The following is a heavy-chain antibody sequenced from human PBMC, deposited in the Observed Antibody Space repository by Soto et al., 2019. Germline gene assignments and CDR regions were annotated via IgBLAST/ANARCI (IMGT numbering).Heavy chain of an antibody. D-gene: IGHD6-6*01. CDR1: GFTFSSYS. V-gene: IGHV3-21*01. J-gene: IGHJ6*02. Sequence: GGSLRLSCAASGFTFSSYSMNWVRQAPGKGLEWVSSISSSSSYIYYADSVKGRFTISRDNAKNSLYLQMNSLRAEDTAVYYCARSDRTRPSNTPRSSSFYYYGMDVWGQGTTVTVSS. CDR3: ARSDRTRPSNTPRSSSFYYYGMDV. CDR2: ISSSSSYI.